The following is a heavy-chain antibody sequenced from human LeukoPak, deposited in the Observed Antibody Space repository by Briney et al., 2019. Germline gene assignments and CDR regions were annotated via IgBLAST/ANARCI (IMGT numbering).Heavy chain of an antibody. CDR3: ARDDFYNGGGRNWFDL. Sequence: SETLSLTCTVSRVSMSSYFWTWIRRPAGKGLEWIGRIHPSGRANYNPSLKSRVTMSVDTSNNQYSLSLGSVTAADTAIYYCARDDFYNGGGRNWFDLWGQGALVTVSS. CDR1: RVSMSSYF. D-gene: IGHD2-15*01. V-gene: IGHV4-4*07. CDR2: IHPSGRA. J-gene: IGHJ5*02.